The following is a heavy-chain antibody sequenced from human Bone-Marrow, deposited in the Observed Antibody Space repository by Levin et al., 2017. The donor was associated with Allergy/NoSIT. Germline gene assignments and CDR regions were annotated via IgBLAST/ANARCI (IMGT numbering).Heavy chain of an antibody. CDR2: KDVVGTT. Sequence: GGSLRLSCAASGFSVRSNSMSWVRHTPGRGLEWVTTKDVVGTTFYADSVRGRFTIARDTSTNMVYLQMNNLRPEDSAVYYCAKSPASRNWYFDLWGRGTLVTVSS. D-gene: IGHD6-6*01. J-gene: IGHJ2*01. V-gene: IGHV3-53*01. CDR1: GFSVRSNS. CDR3: AKSPASRNWYFDL.